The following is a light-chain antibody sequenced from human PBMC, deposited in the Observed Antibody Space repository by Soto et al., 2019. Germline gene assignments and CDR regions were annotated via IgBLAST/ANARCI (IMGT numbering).Light chain of an antibody. J-gene: IGLJ1*01. CDR1: SSDDGRYNF. Sequence: QSVPTRPASMSGSPGQSITLSCTGTSSDDGRYNFVSWFRQHPGKDPKLMIFEVTSRPSGVTNRFSGSKSGNTASLTISGLQPEDESDYYCSSYTTGSTLVFGTGTKVT. CDR3: SSYTTGSTLV. V-gene: IGLV2-14*01. CDR2: EVT.